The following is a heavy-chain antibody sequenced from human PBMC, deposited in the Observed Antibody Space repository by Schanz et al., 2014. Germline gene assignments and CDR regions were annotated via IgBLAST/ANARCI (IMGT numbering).Heavy chain of an antibody. CDR1: GGSIDVSGYY. D-gene: IGHD3-22*01. CDR2: IYHSGNT. J-gene: IGHJ4*02. Sequence: QVQLQESGPRLVKPSQTLSLTCTVSGGSIDVSGYYWSWIRQQPGKALEWIGYIYHSGNTYFKPSIQGGIAMSVDTAKNQFSLSLSSATAADTAVYYCATWRGDDSGGHGQFDYWGQGALVTVSS. V-gene: IGHV4-31*03. CDR3: ATWRGDDSGGHGQFDY.